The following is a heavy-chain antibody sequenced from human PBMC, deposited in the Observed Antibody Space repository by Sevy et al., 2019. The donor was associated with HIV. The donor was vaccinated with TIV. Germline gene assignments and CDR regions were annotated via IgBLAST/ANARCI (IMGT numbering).Heavy chain of an antibody. J-gene: IGHJ4*02. V-gene: IGHV1-8*01. CDR2: INVKSGET. CDR3: ARDEQRPYYYGSGNMGY. CDR1: GYTFTSHE. D-gene: IGHD3-10*01. Sequence: ASVKVSCKASGYTFTSHEINWVRQAPGQGLEWMGWINVKSGETGYAQKFQGRVTMTRDTSITPAYMELSGLRSDDTAVYFCARDEQRPYYYGSGNMGYWGQGTLVTVSS.